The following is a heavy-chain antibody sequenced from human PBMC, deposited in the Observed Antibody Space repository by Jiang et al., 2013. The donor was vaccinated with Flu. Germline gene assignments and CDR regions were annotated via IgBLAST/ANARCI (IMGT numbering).Heavy chain of an antibody. CDR3: ARHARPIIQLWLN. J-gene: IGHJ4*02. Sequence: LLKPSETLSLTCTVSGGSISSSSYYWGWIRQPPGKGLEWIGSIYYSGSTYYNPSLKSRVTISVDTSKNQFSLKLSSVTAADTAVYYCARHARPIIQLWLNWGQGTLVTVSS. CDR2: IYYSGST. V-gene: IGHV4-39*01. CDR1: GGSISSSSYY. D-gene: IGHD5-18*01.